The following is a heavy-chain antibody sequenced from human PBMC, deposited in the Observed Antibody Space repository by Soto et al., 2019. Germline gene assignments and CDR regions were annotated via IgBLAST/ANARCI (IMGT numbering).Heavy chain of an antibody. CDR3: ARRGDYGDYDDY. Sequence: GESLKISCHGSGYTFSTFWIGWVRQMPGKGLEWMGIISPGDSNAKYGPSFQGQVTISADKSVNTAYLRWNSLKASDTAMYYCARRGDYGDYDDYWGQGTLVTVSS. D-gene: IGHD4-17*01. CDR2: ISPGDSNA. V-gene: IGHV5-51*01. CDR1: GYTFSTFW. J-gene: IGHJ4*02.